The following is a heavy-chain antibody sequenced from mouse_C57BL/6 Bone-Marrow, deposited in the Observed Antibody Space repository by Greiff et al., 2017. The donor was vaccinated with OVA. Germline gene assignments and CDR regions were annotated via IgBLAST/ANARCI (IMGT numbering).Heavy chain of an antibody. J-gene: IGHJ4*01. CDR3: ARCLHYDGYGDYAMDY. CDR2: ISYSGST. CDR1: GYSITSDY. Sequence: EVMLVESGPGLAKPSQTLSLTCSVTGYSITSDYWNWIRKFPGNKLEYMGYISYSGSTYYNPSLKSRISITRDTSKNQYYLQLNSVTTEDTATYYCARCLHYDGYGDYAMDYWGQGTSVTVSS. V-gene: IGHV3-8*01. D-gene: IGHD2-3*01.